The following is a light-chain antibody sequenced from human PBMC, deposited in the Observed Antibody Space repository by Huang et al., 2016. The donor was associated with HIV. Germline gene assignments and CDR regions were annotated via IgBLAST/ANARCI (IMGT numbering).Light chain of an antibody. CDR2: GAS. Sequence: EIVLTQSPDTLSLSTGERATLSCRASQSVSKYLAWYQHQPGQSPSLLIYGASNRAAGIPARFSCSVSSTDFTLSISNLEPEDFAVYYFLNDTATPAIYTFGQGTKLEIK. V-gene: IGKV3-11*01. CDR3: LNDTATPAIYT. J-gene: IGKJ2*01. CDR1: QSVSKY.